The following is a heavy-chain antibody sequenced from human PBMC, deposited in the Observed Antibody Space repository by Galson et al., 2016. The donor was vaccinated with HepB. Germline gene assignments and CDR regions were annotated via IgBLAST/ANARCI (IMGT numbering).Heavy chain of an antibody. CDR3: ARDLRSGYDSGIDH. Sequence: SLRLSCAASGFNFRDFYMMWIRQAPEKRLEWVSYISSSGSGMDYADSVRGRFTVSRDNGQNSLFLHMNNLRAEDTAIYYCARDLRSGYDSGIDHWGKGTAVTVSS. V-gene: IGHV3-11*01. CDR1: GFNFRDFY. J-gene: IGHJ6*04. CDR2: ISSSGSGM. D-gene: IGHD5-12*01.